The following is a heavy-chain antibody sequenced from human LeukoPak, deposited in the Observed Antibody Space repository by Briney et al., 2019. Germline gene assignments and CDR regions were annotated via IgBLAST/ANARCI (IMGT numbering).Heavy chain of an antibody. V-gene: IGHV3-9*01. Sequence: PGGSPRLSCAASGFTFSSYGMHWVRQAPGKGLEWVSGISWNSGYIGYEDSVKGRFTISRDNAKNSLYLQMNSLRAEDTALYYCAKGSYGSGSYVDYWGQGTLITVSS. D-gene: IGHD3-10*01. J-gene: IGHJ4*02. CDR1: GFTFSSYG. CDR2: ISWNSGYI. CDR3: AKGSYGSGSYVDY.